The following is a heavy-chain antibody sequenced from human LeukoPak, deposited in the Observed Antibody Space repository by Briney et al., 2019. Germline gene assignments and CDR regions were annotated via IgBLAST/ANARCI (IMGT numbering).Heavy chain of an antibody. J-gene: IGHJ5*02. CDR3: AREWQWLVGVDP. Sequence: PSETLSLTCTVSGGSISSGSNYWSWIRQPAGKGLEWIGRIYTSGSTNYNPPLKRRVTISVDTSKNQFSLKLSSVTAADTAVYYCAREWQWLVGVDPWGQGTLVTVSS. CDR1: GGSISSGSNY. D-gene: IGHD6-19*01. V-gene: IGHV4-61*02. CDR2: IYTSGST.